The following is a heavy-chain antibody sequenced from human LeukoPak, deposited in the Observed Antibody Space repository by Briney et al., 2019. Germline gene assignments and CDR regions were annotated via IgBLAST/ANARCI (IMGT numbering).Heavy chain of an antibody. Sequence: ASVKASCKASGGTFSSYAISWVRQAPGQGLEWMGGIIPIFGTANYAQKFQGRVTITADESTSTAYMELSSLRSEDTAVYYCARDMSVVVPAAMPVVVAFDIWGQGTMVTVSS. J-gene: IGHJ3*02. CDR3: ARDMSVVVPAAMPVVVAFDI. CDR2: IIPIFGTA. V-gene: IGHV1-69*13. CDR1: GGTFSSYA. D-gene: IGHD2-2*01.